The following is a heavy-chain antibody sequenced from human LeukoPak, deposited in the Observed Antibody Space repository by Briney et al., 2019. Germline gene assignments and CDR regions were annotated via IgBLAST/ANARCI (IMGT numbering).Heavy chain of an antibody. J-gene: IGHJ4*02. CDR2: ISYDGSNK. Sequence: VRTLRLSCAASGFTFTSDSMHWVPPAPDKGVQWVAVISYDGSNKYDADSVKGRFTISRDNSKNTLYLQLNSLRAEDTAVYYCASQMHQELHPGGYWGQGTLVIVSS. V-gene: IGHV3-30*04. CDR3: ASQMHQELHPGGY. CDR1: GFTFTSDS. D-gene: IGHD1-7*01.